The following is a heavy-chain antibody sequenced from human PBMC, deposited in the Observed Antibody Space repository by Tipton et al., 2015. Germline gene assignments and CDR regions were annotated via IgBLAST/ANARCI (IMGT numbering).Heavy chain of an antibody. CDR2: IYYSGST. V-gene: IGHV4-31*03. J-gene: IGHJ5*02. CDR3: ARGTPIGGGYNWFDP. D-gene: IGHD1-26*01. CDR1: GGSISSGGYY. Sequence: TLSLTCTVSGGSISSGGYYWSWIRQHPGKGLEWIGYIYYSGSTYHNPSLKSRVTISVDTSKNQFSLQLNSVTPEDTAVYYCARGTPIGGGYNWFDPWGQGTLVTVSS.